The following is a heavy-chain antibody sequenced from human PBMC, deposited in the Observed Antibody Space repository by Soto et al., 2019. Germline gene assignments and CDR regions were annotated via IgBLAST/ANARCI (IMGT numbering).Heavy chain of an antibody. CDR2: ISTRSSII. J-gene: IGHJ4*02. CDR1: GFTFSDYW. Sequence: QVQLVESGGDLVKVGGSLRLSCAASGFTFSDYWMSWIRQATEKGLEWVAYISTRSSIIYYADSVKGRFTISRDEAKRSLYLQMNSLRAEDTATYYCARLVEHGSGWNEHWGQGTRVTVSS. V-gene: IGHV3-11*01. D-gene: IGHD6-19*01. CDR3: ARLVEHGSGWNEH.